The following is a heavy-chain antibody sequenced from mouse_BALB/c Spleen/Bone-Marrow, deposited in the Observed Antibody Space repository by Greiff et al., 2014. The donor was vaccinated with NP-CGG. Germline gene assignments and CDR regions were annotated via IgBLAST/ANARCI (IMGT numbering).Heavy chain of an antibody. J-gene: IGHJ3*01. V-gene: IGHV14-3*02. CDR2: IDPANGNT. D-gene: IGHD1-1*01. CDR1: GFNIKDTY. CDR3: ANYYYGSSLFAY. Sequence: EVQLVESGAELAKPGASVKLSCTASGFNIKDTYMHWVKQRPEQGLEWIGRIDPANGNTKYDPKFQGKATITADTSSNTAYLQLRLTSEDTAVYYCANYYYGSSLFAYWGQGTLVTVSA.